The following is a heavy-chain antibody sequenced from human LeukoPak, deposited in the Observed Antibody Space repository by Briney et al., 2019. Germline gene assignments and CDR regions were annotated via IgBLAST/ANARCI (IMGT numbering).Heavy chain of an antibody. D-gene: IGHD3/OR15-3a*01. CDR3: AKRGVVIRVILVGFHKEAYYFES. CDR2: ISDSGGST. CDR1: GITLNNYG. J-gene: IGHJ4*02. V-gene: IGHV3-23*01. Sequence: GGSLRLSCAVSGITLNNYGMTWVRQAPGKGLEWVAGISDSGGSTKYADSVKGRFTISRDNPKNTLYLQMNSLRAEDAAVYFCAKRGVVIRVILVGFHKEAYYFESWGQGALVTVSS.